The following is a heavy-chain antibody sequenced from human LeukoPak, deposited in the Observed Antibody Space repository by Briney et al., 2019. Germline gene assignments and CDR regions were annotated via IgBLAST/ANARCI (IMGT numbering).Heavy chain of an antibody. CDR1: GFTFSSYS. CDR2: ISSSSSYI. CDR3: ARDTTLVVPAATLDY. D-gene: IGHD2-2*01. Sequence: GGSLRLSCAASGFTFSSYSMNWVRQAPGKGLEWVSSISSSSSYIYYADSVKGRFTISRDNAKNSLYLQMNSPRAEDTAVYYCARDTTLVVPAATLDYWGQGTLVTVSS. V-gene: IGHV3-21*01. J-gene: IGHJ4*02.